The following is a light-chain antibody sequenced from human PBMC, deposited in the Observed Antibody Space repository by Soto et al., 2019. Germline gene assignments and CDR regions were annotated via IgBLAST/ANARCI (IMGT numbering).Light chain of an antibody. CDR3: QHYNLDSI. V-gene: IGKV1-5*03. CDR2: KVS. CDR1: QSISIW. J-gene: IGKJ1*01. Sequence: DIQMTQSPSTLSGSVGDRVTITCRASQSISIWLAWYQQKPGKAPKLLIYKVSTLHIGVPSRFSGSGYGTQFTLTITSLQPDDFATYYCQHYNLDSIFGQGTKVDIK.